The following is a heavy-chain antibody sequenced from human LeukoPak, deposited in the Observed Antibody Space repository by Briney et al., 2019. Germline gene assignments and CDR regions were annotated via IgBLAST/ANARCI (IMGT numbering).Heavy chain of an antibody. CDR2: INPNSGGT. CDR3: AREREVSGAFDI. J-gene: IGHJ3*02. V-gene: IGHV1-2*06. Sequence: ASVKASCKASGYAFTGYYMHWVRQAPGQGLEWMGRINPNSGGTNYAQKFQGRVTMTRDTSISTAYMELSRLRSDDTAVYYCAREREVSGAFDIWGQGTMVTVSS. CDR1: GYAFTGYY. D-gene: IGHD1-14*01.